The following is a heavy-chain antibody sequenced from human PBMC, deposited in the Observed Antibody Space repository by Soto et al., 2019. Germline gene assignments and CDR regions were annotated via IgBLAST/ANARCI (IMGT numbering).Heavy chain of an antibody. CDR1: GGTFSSYA. Sequence: QVQLVQSGAEVKKPGSSVKVSCKASGGTFSSYAISWVRQAPGQGLEWMGGIIPIFGTANYAQKFQGRVTISADESNSTAYMEVGSLGSGETGVYYCAQTGTPQVNYYYYGMDVWGQGTTVTVSS. V-gene: IGHV1-69*01. CDR3: AQTGTPQVNYYYYGMDV. J-gene: IGHJ6*02. CDR2: IIPIFGTA.